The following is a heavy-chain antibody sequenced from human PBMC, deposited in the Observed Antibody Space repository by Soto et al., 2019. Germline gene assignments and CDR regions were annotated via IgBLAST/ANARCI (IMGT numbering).Heavy chain of an antibody. CDR2: ISYDGSNK. Sequence: GGSLRLSCAASGFTFSDYYMSWIRQAPGKGLEWVAVISYDGSNKYYADSVKGRFTISRDNSKNTLYLQMNSLRAEDTAVYYCARDGGCSSTSCYSPGYWGQGTLVTVSS. V-gene: IGHV3-30-3*01. CDR1: GFTFSDYY. D-gene: IGHD2-2*02. CDR3: ARDGGCSSTSCYSPGY. J-gene: IGHJ4*02.